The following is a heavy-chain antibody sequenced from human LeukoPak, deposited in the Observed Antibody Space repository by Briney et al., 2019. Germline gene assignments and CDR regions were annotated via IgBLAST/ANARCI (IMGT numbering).Heavy chain of an antibody. CDR2: ISAYNGNT. CDR1: GYTFTSYA. CDR3: AKGGGRGYYYDSSGYHHLDY. D-gene: IGHD3-22*01. J-gene: IGHJ4*02. Sequence: ASVKVSCKASGYTFTSYAINWVRQAPGQGLEWMGWISAYNGNTNYAQKLQGRVTMTTDTSTSTAYMELRSLRSDDTAVYYCAKGGGRGYYYDSSGYHHLDYWGQGTLVTVSS. V-gene: IGHV1-18*01.